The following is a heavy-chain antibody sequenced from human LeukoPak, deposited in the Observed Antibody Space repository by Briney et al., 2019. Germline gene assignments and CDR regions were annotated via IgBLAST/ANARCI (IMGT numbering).Heavy chain of an antibody. CDR2: IIPIFGTA. Sequence: SVKVSCKASGYTFTSYGISWVRQAPGQGLEWMGGIIPIFGTANYAQKFQGRATITTDESTSTAYMELSSLRSEDTAVYYCARGGGSYYYYYYMDVWGKGTTVTVSS. V-gene: IGHV1-69*05. CDR1: GYTFTSYG. J-gene: IGHJ6*03. CDR3: ARGGGSYYYYYYMDV. D-gene: IGHD1-26*01.